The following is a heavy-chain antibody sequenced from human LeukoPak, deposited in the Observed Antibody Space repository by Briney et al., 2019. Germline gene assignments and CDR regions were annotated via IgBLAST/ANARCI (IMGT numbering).Heavy chain of an antibody. CDR2: IYYSGST. CDR1: GGSISSYY. J-gene: IGHJ4*02. CDR3: ARHVGSSWDATFGY. V-gene: IGHV4-59*08. D-gene: IGHD6-13*01. Sequence: PSETLSLTCTVSGGSISSYYWSWIRQPPGKGLEWIGYIYYSGSTNYNPSLKSRVTISVDTSKNQFSLKLSSVTAADTAVYYCARHVGSSWDATFGYWGQGTLVTVSS.